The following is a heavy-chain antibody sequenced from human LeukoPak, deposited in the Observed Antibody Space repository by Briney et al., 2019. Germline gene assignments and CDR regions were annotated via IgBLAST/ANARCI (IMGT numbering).Heavy chain of an antibody. Sequence: GGSLRLSCAASGFTFSSYAVSWVRQAPGKGLEWVSAISASGGSTYYADSVKGRFTISRDNSKNTLYLQMNSLRAEDTAVYYCAKDNYYDSSGYSDYWGQGTLVTVSS. V-gene: IGHV3-23*01. CDR2: ISASGGST. J-gene: IGHJ4*02. CDR3: AKDNYYDSSGYSDY. D-gene: IGHD3-22*01. CDR1: GFTFSSYA.